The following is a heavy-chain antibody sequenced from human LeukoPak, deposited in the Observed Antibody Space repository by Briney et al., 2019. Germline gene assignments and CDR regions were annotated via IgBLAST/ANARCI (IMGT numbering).Heavy chain of an antibody. CDR2: IYAGNSDA. CDR1: GYPFTTSW. J-gene: IGHJ3*02. Sequence: GESLRISCQGFGYPFTTSWIGWVRQLPGKGLEWTAIIYAGNSDAKYSPSFQGQVSISTDRSISTAYLHWSSLKASDTAIYYCARRGGSSGLDAFDIWGQGTMVTVSS. D-gene: IGHD3-22*01. V-gene: IGHV5-51*01. CDR3: ARRGGSSGLDAFDI.